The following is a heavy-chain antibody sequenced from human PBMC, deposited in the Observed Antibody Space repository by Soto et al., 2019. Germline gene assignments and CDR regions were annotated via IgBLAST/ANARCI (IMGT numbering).Heavy chain of an antibody. Sequence: SETLSLTCAVYGLSFSGYYCCWIRQPPGKGLEWIGEINHSGSTNYNPSLKSRVTISVDTSKNQFSLKLSSVTAADTAVYYCARAVGKYGYLDYWGQGTLVTVSS. CDR2: INHSGST. D-gene: IGHD4-17*01. V-gene: IGHV4-34*01. CDR1: GLSFSGYY. CDR3: ARAVGKYGYLDY. J-gene: IGHJ4*02.